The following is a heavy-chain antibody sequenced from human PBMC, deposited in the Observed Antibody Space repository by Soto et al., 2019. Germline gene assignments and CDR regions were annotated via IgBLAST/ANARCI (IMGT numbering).Heavy chain of an antibody. Sequence: ASVQVSCKASGYPFPIYYMHWVRQAPGQGLEWMGIINPSGGSTSYAQEFRGRVTMTRDTSTSTVYMELSRLRSEDTDVYYYATGVGIAVFGTVASDDWGQGTLVTVSS. V-gene: IGHV1-46*01. J-gene: IGHJ4*02. CDR2: INPSGGST. CDR3: ATGVGIAVFGTVASDD. D-gene: IGHD6-19*01. CDR1: GYPFPIYY.